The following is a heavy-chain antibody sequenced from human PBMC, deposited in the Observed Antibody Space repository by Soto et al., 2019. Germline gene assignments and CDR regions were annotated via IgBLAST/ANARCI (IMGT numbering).Heavy chain of an antibody. V-gene: IGHV4-59*01. Sequence: LSLTCTVSGGSSNSYLWSWIRQSPGKGLEWIGHIYYSGSTSYSPSLKSRVSISVDTSKNQFSLEVHSVTAADTAVYYCARAGTNMVQFDYWGQGTLVTVSS. CDR1: GGSSNSYL. CDR2: IYYSGST. CDR3: ARAGTNMVQFDY. D-gene: IGHD3-10*01. J-gene: IGHJ4*02.